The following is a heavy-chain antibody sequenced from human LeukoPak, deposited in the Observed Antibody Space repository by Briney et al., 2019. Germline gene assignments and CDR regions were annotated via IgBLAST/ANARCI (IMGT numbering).Heavy chain of an antibody. CDR2: ISSSSSYI. D-gene: IGHD3-3*01. CDR3: AREFGEATIFGVVRNTRYGMDV. V-gene: IGHV3-21*01. CDR1: GFTFSSYS. J-gene: IGHJ6*02. Sequence: GGSLRLSCAASGFTFSSYSKNWVRQAPGKGLEWVSSISSSSSYIYYADSVKGRFTISRDNAKNSLYLQMNSLRAEDTAVYYCAREFGEATIFGVVRNTRYGMDVWGQGTTVTVSS.